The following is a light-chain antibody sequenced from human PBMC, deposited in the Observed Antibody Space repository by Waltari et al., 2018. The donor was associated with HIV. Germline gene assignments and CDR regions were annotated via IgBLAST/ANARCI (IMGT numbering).Light chain of an antibody. CDR1: QSVLYSSTNKNY. CDR3: QQYYSTPYT. Sequence: DIVMTQSPDSLVVSLGERAPINCKSSQSVLYSSTNKNYLAWFQQKPGQPPKLLIYWASTRESGVPDRFSGSGSGTDFTLTISSLQSEDVAVYYCQQYYSTPYTFGQGTKLQIK. CDR2: WAS. J-gene: IGKJ2*01. V-gene: IGKV4-1*01.